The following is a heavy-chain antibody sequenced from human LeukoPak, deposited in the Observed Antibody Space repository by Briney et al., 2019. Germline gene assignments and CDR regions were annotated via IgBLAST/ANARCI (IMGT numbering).Heavy chain of an antibody. Sequence: GGSLRLSCAASGFTFSHYGMHWVRQAPGKGLEWVAIIWYDGSKKYYADSVKGRFSIYRDDSQNTLFLQMNSLRVEDTAVYYCAKYYYDSSGDLWGQGTLVTVAP. CDR3: AKYYYDSSGDL. D-gene: IGHD3-22*01. V-gene: IGHV3-33*06. CDR1: GFTFSHYG. CDR2: IWYDGSKK. J-gene: IGHJ5*02.